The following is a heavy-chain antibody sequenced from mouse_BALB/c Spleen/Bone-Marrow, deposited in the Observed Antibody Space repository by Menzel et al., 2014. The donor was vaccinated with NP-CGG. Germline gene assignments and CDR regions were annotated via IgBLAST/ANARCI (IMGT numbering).Heavy chain of an antibody. CDR1: GYTFTSYY. V-gene: IGHV1S81*02. Sequence: QVQLQQSGAELVKPGASVKLSCKASGYTFTSYYMYWVKQRPGQGLEWIGEINPSNGGTSFNEKFKSKATLTVDKSSSTAYMQLCSLTSEDSAVYYCTRRLRLREPKAMDYWGQGTSVTVSS. D-gene: IGHD1-2*01. J-gene: IGHJ4*01. CDR3: TRRLRLREPKAMDY. CDR2: INPSNGGT.